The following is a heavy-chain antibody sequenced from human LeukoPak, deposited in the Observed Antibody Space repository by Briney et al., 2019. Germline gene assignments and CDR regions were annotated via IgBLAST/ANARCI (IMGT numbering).Heavy chain of an antibody. Sequence: GGSLRLSCAASGFTFNSYAMSWVRQAPGKGLEWVSLISGSGDTAYYADSVKGRFTISRDNAKNSLYLQMNSLRAEDTAVYYCAREVRLDYWGQGTLVTVSS. V-gene: IGHV3-21*01. CDR2: ISGSGDTA. J-gene: IGHJ4*02. D-gene: IGHD2-2*01. CDR3: AREVRLDY. CDR1: GFTFNSYA.